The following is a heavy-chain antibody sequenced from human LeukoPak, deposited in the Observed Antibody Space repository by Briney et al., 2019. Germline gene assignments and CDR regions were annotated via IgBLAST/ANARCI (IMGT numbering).Heavy chain of an antibody. CDR3: ARDKYSSSSGWFDP. CDR1: GFTFSSYW. D-gene: IGHD6-13*01. Sequence: EGSLRLSCAASGFTFSSYWMSWVRQAPGKGLEWVANIKQDGSEKYYVDSVKGRFTISRDNAKNSLYLQMNSLRAEDTAVYYCARDKYSSSSGWFDPWGQGTQVTVSS. CDR2: IKQDGSEK. V-gene: IGHV3-7*01. J-gene: IGHJ5*02.